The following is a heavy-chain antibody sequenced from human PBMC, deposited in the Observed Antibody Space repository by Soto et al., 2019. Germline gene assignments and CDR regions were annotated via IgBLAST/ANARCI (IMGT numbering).Heavy chain of an antibody. V-gene: IGHV5-51*01. CDR3: ARQECSGGSCYSRYYYGMDV. CDR1: GYSFASYW. J-gene: IGHJ6*02. CDR2: IYPGDSDT. Sequence: GASLQISCKGSGYSFASYWIGWVRQMPGKRLEWMGIIYPGDSDTRYSPSFQGQVTISADKSISTAYLQWSSLRASDTAMYYCARQECSGGSCYSRYYYGMDVWGQGTTVTVSS. D-gene: IGHD2-15*01.